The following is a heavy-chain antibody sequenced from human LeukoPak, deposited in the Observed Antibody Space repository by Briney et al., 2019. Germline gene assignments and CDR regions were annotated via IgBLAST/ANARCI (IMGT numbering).Heavy chain of an antibody. J-gene: IGHJ4*02. D-gene: IGHD2-15*01. CDR1: GITFSRYW. CDR2: IKQDGSEK. Sequence: PGGSLRLSCVASGITFSRYWMSWVRQGPGKGLEWVANIKQDGSEKYYVDSVKGRFTISRDNAKNSLYLQMNSLRAKYTAVYYCARDTRGGGSFDWGQGTLVTVSS. CDR3: ARDTRGGGSFD. V-gene: IGHV3-7*01.